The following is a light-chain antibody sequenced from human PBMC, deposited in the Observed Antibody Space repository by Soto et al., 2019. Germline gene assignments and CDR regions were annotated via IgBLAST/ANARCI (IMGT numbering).Light chain of an antibody. V-gene: IGKV3D-20*02. J-gene: IGKJ2*01. Sequence: EIVLTQSPGTLSLSPGERATLSCRASQSVSSTSLAWYQQKPGQAPRLLIYGASNRATGIPARFSGSGSGTDFTLTISGLEPEDFAVYYCQQRISWFNFGQGTKLDIK. CDR3: QQRISWFN. CDR1: QSVSSTS. CDR2: GAS.